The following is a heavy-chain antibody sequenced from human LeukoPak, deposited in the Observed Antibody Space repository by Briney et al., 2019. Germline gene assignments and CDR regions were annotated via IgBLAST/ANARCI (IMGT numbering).Heavy chain of an antibody. CDR3: AHSSEEHDPYYDFWSGYHGAFDI. J-gene: IGHJ3*02. CDR1: GFSLSTSGVG. CDR2: IYWSDDK. D-gene: IGHD3-3*01. Sequence: SGPTLVNPTQTLTLTCTFSGFSLSTSGVGVGWIRQPPGKALEWLALIYWSDDKRYSTSLKSRLTITKDTSKNQVVLTMTNMDPVDTATYYCAHSSEEHDPYYDFWSGYHGAFDIWGQGTMVTVSS. V-gene: IGHV2-5*01.